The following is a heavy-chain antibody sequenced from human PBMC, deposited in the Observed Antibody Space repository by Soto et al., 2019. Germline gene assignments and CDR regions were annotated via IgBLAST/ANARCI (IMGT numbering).Heavy chain of an antibody. CDR2: ITYNGDNT. Sequence: EVQLLESGGGLVQPGGSLRLSCAASGVTFRSYAMTWVRQAPGKGLEWVSVITYNGDNTYYADSAKGRFIISRDNSKDTVPLQMNSLRAEDTAIYYCARYIRGPTVFYFDFWGPGVLVTVSS. D-gene: IGHD5-18*01. J-gene: IGHJ4*02. CDR1: GVTFRSYA. CDR3: ARYIRGPTVFYFDF. V-gene: IGHV3-23*01.